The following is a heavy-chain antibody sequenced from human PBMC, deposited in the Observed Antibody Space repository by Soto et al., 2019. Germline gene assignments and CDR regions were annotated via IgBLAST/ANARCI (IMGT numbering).Heavy chain of an antibody. V-gene: IGHV4-31*03. CDR1: GGFDGSFGSGNYY. Sequence: QVQLQESGPGLVKPSQTLSLTCTVSGGFDGSFGSGNYYWNWIRQHPGKGLEWIGYIFNGGSASYNPSPQSRITISADTSKNQFSLNLNSVTAADTAVYFCARDRGFGMDVWGQGTTVIVSS. J-gene: IGHJ6*02. CDR3: ARDRGFGMDV. CDR2: IFNGGSA.